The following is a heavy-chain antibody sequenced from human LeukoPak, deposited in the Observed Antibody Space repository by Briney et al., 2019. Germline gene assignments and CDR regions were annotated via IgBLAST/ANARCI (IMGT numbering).Heavy chain of an antibody. CDR1: GGSISSYY. Sequence: SETLSLTCTVSGGSISSYYWSWIRQPPGKGLEWIGSISHSGSTYYNPSLKSRVAISVDTSKNQFSLKLTSVTAADTAVYYCAVQYGSGSLDVWGQGTTVTVSS. CDR3: AVQYGSGSLDV. CDR2: ISHSGST. V-gene: IGHV4-59*04. J-gene: IGHJ6*02. D-gene: IGHD3-10*01.